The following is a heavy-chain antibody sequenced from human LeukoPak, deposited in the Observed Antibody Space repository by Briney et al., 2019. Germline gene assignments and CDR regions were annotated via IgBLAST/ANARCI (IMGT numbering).Heavy chain of an antibody. D-gene: IGHD3-22*01. Sequence: ASVKVSCKASGYTFTGYYMHWVRQAPGQGLEWMGWINPNSGGTNYAQKFQGRVTMTRDTSISTAYMELSRLRSDDTAVYYCAREVGFFPNQYDSSGYYWFDPWGQGTLVTVSS. J-gene: IGHJ5*02. CDR3: AREVGFFPNQYDSSGYYWFDP. V-gene: IGHV1-2*02. CDR1: GYTFTGYY. CDR2: INPNSGGT.